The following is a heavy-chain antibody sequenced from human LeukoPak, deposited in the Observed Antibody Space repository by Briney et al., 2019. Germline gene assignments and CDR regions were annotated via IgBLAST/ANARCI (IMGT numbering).Heavy chain of an antibody. V-gene: IGHV4-59*01. CDR3: AKSGSYHLLTFDY. J-gene: IGHJ4*02. D-gene: IGHD1-26*01. CDR1: GGSISSYY. Sequence: SETLSLTCTVSGGSISSYYWSWIRQPPGKGLEWIGYIYYSGSTNYNPSLKSRVTISVDTSKNQFSLKLSSVTAADTAVYYCAKSGSYHLLTFDYWGQGTLATVSS. CDR2: IYYSGST.